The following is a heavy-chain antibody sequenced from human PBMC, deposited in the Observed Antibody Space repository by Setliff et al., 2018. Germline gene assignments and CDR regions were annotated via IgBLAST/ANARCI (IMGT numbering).Heavy chain of an antibody. Sequence: SDTLSLTCTVYGVSFSDYYWGWVRQSPGKGLDWIGEINHSGTTNYDPSLEGRISISVDTSKRQFSLKLTSVTAADMAVYYCEVLITGYFDLWGCGALVTVSS. D-gene: IGHD3-22*01. J-gene: IGHJ2*01. V-gene: IGHV4-34*01. CDR2: INHSGTT. CDR1: GVSFSDYY. CDR3: EVLITGYFDL.